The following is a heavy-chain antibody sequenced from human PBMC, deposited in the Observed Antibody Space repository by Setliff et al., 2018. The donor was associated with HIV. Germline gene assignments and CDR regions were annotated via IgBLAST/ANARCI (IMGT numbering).Heavy chain of an antibody. V-gene: IGHV4-38-2*02. CDR2: IYHSGST. CDR1: GYSISSGYY. CDR3: ARGQGCGGGCHYAFEM. Sequence: ASETLSLTCSVSGYSISSGYYWGWVRQSPGKGLEWIGSIYHSGSTYYNPSLKSRVTISVDTSKNQFSLNLNSVTAADTAVYYCARGQGCGGGCHYAFEMWGQGTMVTVSS. J-gene: IGHJ3*02. D-gene: IGHD2-21*02.